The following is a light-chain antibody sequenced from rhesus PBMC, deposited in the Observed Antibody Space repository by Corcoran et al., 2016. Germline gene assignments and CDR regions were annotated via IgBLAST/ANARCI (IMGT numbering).Light chain of an antibody. CDR1: ENDHNY. V-gene: IGKV1-74*01. CDR2: KAS. Sequence: DIQMTQTPSSLSASVGDRVTITFRASENDHNYFNWYQQEQGKSPKLLIYKASPLQSGVPSMFSGSGAVTYYTFTISSLQPEYIATFYCQHGYGTPYSFGQGTKVKIK. J-gene: IGKJ2*01. CDR3: QHGYGTPYS.